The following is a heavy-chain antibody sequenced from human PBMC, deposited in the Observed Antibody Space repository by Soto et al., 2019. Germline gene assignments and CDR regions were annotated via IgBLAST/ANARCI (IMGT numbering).Heavy chain of an antibody. V-gene: IGHV3-23*01. J-gene: IGHJ4*02. CDR2: ISGSGDRT. CDR1: GITISNYP. Sequence: EVQLLESGGGLVQAGGSLRLSCAASGITISNYPMSWVRQAPGKGLDWVSGISGSGDRTYYADSAKGRFTISKDISKNSLSLQLDSLGVEDTAVYFCGKDDGGYPSTAPHWGQGTLVTVSS. D-gene: IGHD3-22*01. CDR3: GKDDGGYPSTAPH.